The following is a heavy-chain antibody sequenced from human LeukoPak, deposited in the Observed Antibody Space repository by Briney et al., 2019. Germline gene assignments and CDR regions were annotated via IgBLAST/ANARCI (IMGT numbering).Heavy chain of an antibody. CDR1: GGSLSGNY. Sequence: SETLSLTRAVYGGSLSGNYWSWIRQPPGKGLEWIGEIHHSGSTNYNPSLKSRVTISVDTSKNQFSLKLSSVTAADTAVYYCATGGDGDRLNYWGQGTLVTVSS. J-gene: IGHJ4*02. CDR3: ATGGDGDRLNY. V-gene: IGHV4-34*01. CDR2: IHHSGST. D-gene: IGHD3-10*01.